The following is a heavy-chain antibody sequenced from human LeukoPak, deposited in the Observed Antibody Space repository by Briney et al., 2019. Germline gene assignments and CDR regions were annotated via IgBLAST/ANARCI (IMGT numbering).Heavy chain of an antibody. D-gene: IGHD6-13*01. Sequence: GGSLRLSCAASGFTFSSYSVNWVRQAPGKGLEWVSSISSSSSYIYYADSVKGRFTISRDNAKNSLYLQMNSLRAEDTAVYYCARDLRIAAAGPYFDYWGQGTLVTVSS. CDR1: GFTFSSYS. J-gene: IGHJ4*02. CDR3: ARDLRIAAAGPYFDY. V-gene: IGHV3-21*01. CDR2: ISSSSSYI.